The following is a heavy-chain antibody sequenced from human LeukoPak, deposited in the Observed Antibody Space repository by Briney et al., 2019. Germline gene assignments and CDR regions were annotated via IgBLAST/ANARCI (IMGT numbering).Heavy chain of an antibody. D-gene: IGHD3-22*01. V-gene: IGHV4-30-4*01. CDR3: ASYYDSSGYSY. CDR2: IYYSGST. Sequence: PSETLSLTCTVSGGSISSGDYYWSWIRQPPGKGLEWIGDIYYSGSTYYNPSLKSRVTISVDTSKNQFSLKLSSVTAADTAVYYCASYYDSSGYSYWGQGTLVTVSS. J-gene: IGHJ4*02. CDR1: GGSISSGDYY.